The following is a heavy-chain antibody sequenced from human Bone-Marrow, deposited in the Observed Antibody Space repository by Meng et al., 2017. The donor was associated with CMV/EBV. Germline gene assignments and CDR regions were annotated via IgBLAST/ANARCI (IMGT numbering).Heavy chain of an antibody. CDR3: ARVAAAGRGMDV. CDR1: GFTFSSHW. Sequence: GESLKISCAASGFTFSSHWMTWVRQAPGKGLEWVANINQDENQKNYVDSVKGRFTISRDNAKNSLFLQMNRLGAEDTAVYYCARVAAAGRGMDVWGQGTTVTFSS. J-gene: IGHJ6*02. V-gene: IGHV3-7*04. D-gene: IGHD6-13*01. CDR2: INQDENQK.